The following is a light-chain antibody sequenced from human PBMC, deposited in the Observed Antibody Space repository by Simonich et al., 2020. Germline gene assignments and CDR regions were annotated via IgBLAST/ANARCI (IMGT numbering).Light chain of an antibody. CDR1: QNISNY. J-gene: IGKJ4*01. CDR2: DAS. V-gene: IGKV1-33*01. Sequence: DIQMTQSPSSLSASVGDRVTITCQASQNISNYLNWYQQKQGKAPKLLIYDASNLETGVPSRFSGSGSGTEFTLTISSLQPDDFATYYCQQYNSYSPTFGGGTKVEIK. CDR3: QQYNSYSPT.